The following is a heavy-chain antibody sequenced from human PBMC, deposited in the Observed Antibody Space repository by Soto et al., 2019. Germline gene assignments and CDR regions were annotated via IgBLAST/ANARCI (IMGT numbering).Heavy chain of an antibody. CDR1: GYTFTSYG. Sequence: GASVKVSCKASGYTFTSYGISWVRQAPGQGLEWMGWISAYNGNTNYAQKLQGRVTMTTDTSTSTAYMELRSLRSDDTAVYYCARDYCRGGSCFHPYYYGMDVWGQGTTVTVSS. CDR3: ARDYCRGGSCFHPYYYGMDV. D-gene: IGHD2-15*01. J-gene: IGHJ6*02. CDR2: ISAYNGNT. V-gene: IGHV1-18*01.